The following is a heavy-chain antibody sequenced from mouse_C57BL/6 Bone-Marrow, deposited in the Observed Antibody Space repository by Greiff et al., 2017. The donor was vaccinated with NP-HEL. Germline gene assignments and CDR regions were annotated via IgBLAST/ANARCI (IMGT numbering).Heavy chain of an antibody. CDR3: AKNYWEWLRRSEDYYAMDY. CDR1: GFSLTSYG. D-gene: IGHD2-2*01. V-gene: IGHV2-5*01. J-gene: IGHJ4*01. CDR2: IWRGGST. Sequence: QVHVKQSGPGLVQPSQSLSITCTVSGFSLTSYGVHWVRQSPGKGLEWLGVIWRGGSTDYNAAFMSRLSITKDNSKSQVFFKMNSLQADDTAIYYCAKNYWEWLRRSEDYYAMDYWGQGTSVTVSS.